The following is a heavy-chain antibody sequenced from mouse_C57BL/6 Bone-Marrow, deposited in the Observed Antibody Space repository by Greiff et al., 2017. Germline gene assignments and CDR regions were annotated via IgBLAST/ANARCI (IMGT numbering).Heavy chain of an antibody. Sequence: EVQLQESGGGLVQPKGSLKLSCAASGFTFNTYAMHWVRQAPGKGLEWVARIRSKSSNYATYYADSVKDRFTISRDDSQSMLYLQMNNLKTEDTAMYYCVRDQRGGAEFSFAYWGQGTLVTVSA. CDR3: VRDQRGGAEFSFAY. V-gene: IGHV10-3*01. CDR1: GFTFNTYA. CDR2: IRSKSSNYAT. J-gene: IGHJ3*01.